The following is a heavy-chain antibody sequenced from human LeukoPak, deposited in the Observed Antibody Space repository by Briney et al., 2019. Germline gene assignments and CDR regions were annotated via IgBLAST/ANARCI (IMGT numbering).Heavy chain of an antibody. J-gene: IGHJ4*02. CDR3: AGAVRYSSSPFDY. D-gene: IGHD6-6*01. V-gene: IGHV1-69*01. Sequence: GASVKVSCKASGGTFSSYAISWVRQAPGQGLEWMGGIIPIFGTANYAQKFQGRVTITADESTSTAYMELSSLRSEDTAVYYCAGAVRYSSSPFDYWGQGTLVTVSS. CDR1: GGTFSSYA. CDR2: IIPIFGTA.